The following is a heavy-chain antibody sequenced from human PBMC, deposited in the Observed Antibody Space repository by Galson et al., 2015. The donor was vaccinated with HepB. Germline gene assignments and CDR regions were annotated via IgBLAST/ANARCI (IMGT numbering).Heavy chain of an antibody. CDR1: GYSFTSYW. CDR3: ARAKLWFGEAHAFDI. Sequence: QSGAEVKKPGESLKISCTGSGYSFTSYWIGWVRQMPGKGLEWMGIIYPGDSDTRYSPSFQGQVTTSADKSISTAYLQWSSLKASDTAMYYCARAKLWFGEAHAFDIWGQGTMVTVSS. J-gene: IGHJ3*02. D-gene: IGHD3-10*01. CDR2: IYPGDSDT. V-gene: IGHV5-51*01.